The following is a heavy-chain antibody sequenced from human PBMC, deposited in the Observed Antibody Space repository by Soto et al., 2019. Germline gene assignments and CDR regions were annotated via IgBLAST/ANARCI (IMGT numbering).Heavy chain of an antibody. CDR1: GGTFSSYA. D-gene: IGHD3-16*01. CDR2: IIPNFGTA. V-gene: IGHV1-69*12. CDR3: ASAWGPSYYYGLDV. Sequence: QVQLVQSGAEVKKPGSSVKVSCKASGGTFSSYAISWVRQAPGQGLEWMGGIIPNFGTADYAQKFQGRVAITADASTSTAYMELNSLRSEDTAVYYCASAWGPSYYYGLDVWGQGTTVTVSS. J-gene: IGHJ6*01.